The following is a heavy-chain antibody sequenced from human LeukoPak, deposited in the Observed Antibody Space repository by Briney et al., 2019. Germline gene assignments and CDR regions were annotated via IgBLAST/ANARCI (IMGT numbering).Heavy chain of an antibody. CDR1: GGSFSGYY. D-gene: IGHD2-15*01. CDR3: ARGWVVAANTFDY. CDR2: INHSGST. V-gene: IGHV4-34*01. J-gene: IGHJ4*02. Sequence: SETLSLTCAVYGGSFSGYYWGWIRQPPGKGLEWIGEINHSGSTNYNPSLKSRVTISVDTSKNQFSLKLSSVTAADTAVYYCARGWVVAANTFDYWGQGTLVTVSS.